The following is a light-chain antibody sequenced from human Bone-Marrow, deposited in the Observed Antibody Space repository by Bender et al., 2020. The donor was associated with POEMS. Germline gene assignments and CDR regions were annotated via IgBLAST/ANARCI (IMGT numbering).Light chain of an antibody. V-gene: IGLV2-23*02. CDR3: SSYAGSNNLI. CDR2: EVT. Sequence: QSALTQPASVSGSPGQSITISCTGTSSDIGSYELVSWYQQDPGKAPKLMIYEVTKRPSGVSNRFSGSKSGNTASLTISGLQAEDEADYYCSSYAGSNNLIFGGGTKLTVL. CDR1: SSDIGSYEL. J-gene: IGLJ2*01.